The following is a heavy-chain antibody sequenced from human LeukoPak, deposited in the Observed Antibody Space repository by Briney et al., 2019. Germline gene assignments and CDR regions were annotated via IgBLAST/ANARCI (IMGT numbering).Heavy chain of an antibody. J-gene: IGHJ4*02. CDR1: GYTFTSYY. D-gene: IGHD3-22*01. CDR3: ARGSLTYYYDSSFKLSKY. V-gene: IGHV1-46*01. Sequence: ASVKVSCKASGYTFTSYYMHWVRQAPGQGLEWMGIINPSGGSTSYAQKFQGRVTMTRDTSTSTVYMGLSSLRSEDTAVYYCARGSLTYYYDSSFKLSKYWGQGTLVTVSS. CDR2: INPSGGST.